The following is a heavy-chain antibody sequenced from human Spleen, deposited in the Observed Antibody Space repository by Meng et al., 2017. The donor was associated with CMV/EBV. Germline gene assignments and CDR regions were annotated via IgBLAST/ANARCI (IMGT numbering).Heavy chain of an antibody. J-gene: IGHJ6*02. D-gene: IGHD3-3*01. CDR3: ANDFWSGRYLNYYYGMDV. V-gene: IGHV3-23*01. CDR1: GFTFSNFA. CDR2: ISGGGGST. Sequence: GESLKISCAASGFTFSNFAMIWVRQAPRKGLEWVSSISGGGGSTKYAESVKGRFTISRDNSKHTLYLQMNSLRVEDTALYYCANDFWSGRYLNYYYGMDVWGQGTTVTVSS.